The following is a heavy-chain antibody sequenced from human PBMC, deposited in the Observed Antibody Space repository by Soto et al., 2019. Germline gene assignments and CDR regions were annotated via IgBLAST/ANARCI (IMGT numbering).Heavy chain of an antibody. CDR3: ARGWGYDSTDYYYAY. CDR1: GGSFNRHT. CDR2: IIPIFGTA. V-gene: IGHV1-69*01. D-gene: IGHD3-22*01. Sequence: QVQLVQSGAEVRKPGSSVWVSCKASGGSFNRHTISWVRQAPGQGLEWMGGIIPIFGTANHAQKFQGRVTIIADESTSTVYMELSSLRSDATAIYYCARGWGYDSTDYYYAYWGQVTLVIVSS. J-gene: IGHJ4*02.